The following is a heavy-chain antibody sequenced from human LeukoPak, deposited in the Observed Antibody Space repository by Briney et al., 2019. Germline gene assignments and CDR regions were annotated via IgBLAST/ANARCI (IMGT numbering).Heavy chain of an antibody. V-gene: IGHV3-21*01. D-gene: IGHD4-17*01. CDR1: GFTFSSYS. CDR3: ARGSLYGDYVDFDY. CDR2: ISSSSSSYI. J-gene: IGHJ4*02. Sequence: GGSLRLSCAASGFTFSSYSMNWVRQAPGKGLEWVSSISSSSSSYIYYADSVKGRFTISRDNAKNSLYLQMNSLRAEDTAVYYCARGSLYGDYVDFDYWGQGTLVTVSS.